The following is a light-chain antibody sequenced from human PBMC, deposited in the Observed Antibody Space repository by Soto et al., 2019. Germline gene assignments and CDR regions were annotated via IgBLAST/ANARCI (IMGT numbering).Light chain of an antibody. J-gene: IGKJ1*01. Sequence: ETVMTQSPGTLSVSPGERATLSCRASQSVSSNLAWYQQKPGQAPRLLIYGTSTRATGIPARFSGSGSGTEFTLTISSLQSEDFAVYYCQQHDNWPRTFGQGTKVEIK. CDR2: GTS. CDR1: QSVSSN. CDR3: QQHDNWPRT. V-gene: IGKV3-15*01.